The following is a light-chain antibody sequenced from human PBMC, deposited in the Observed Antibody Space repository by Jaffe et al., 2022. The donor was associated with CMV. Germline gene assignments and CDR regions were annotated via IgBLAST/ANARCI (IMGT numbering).Light chain of an antibody. V-gene: IGLV2-14*03. Sequence: QSVLTQPASVSGSPGQSITISCTGTSSDIGGYNYVSWYQQHPGKAPKLIIYDVSDRPSGVSNRFSGSKSGNTASLTISGLQAEDEADYYCSSYTSRTTSVVFGGGTKLTVL. CDR1: SSDIGGYNY. J-gene: IGLJ2*01. CDR3: SSYTSRTTSVV. CDR2: DVS.